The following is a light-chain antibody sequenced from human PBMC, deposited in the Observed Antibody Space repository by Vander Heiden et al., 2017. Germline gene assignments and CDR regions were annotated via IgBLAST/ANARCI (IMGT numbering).Light chain of an antibody. Sequence: QSVLTQPPSASGTPGQRVTISCSGSSSNIGSNYVYWYQQPPGTAPKLLIYRNNQRPSGVPDRFSGSKSGTSASLAISGLRSEDEAHYYCAAWDDSLSGVVFGGGTKLTVL. J-gene: IGLJ2*01. CDR2: RNN. CDR3: AAWDDSLSGVV. V-gene: IGLV1-47*01. CDR1: SSNIGSNY.